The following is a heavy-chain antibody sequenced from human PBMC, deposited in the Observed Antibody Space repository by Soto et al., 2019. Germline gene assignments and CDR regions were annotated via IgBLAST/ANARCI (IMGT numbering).Heavy chain of an antibody. CDR2: ISYGGTKE. J-gene: IGHJ4*02. Sequence: GGSLRLSCAASGFTFSSYGMHWVRQAPGKGLEWVAVISYGGTKEHYADSVRGRLTISRDNSKNTLYLQMNSLRTEDTAVYYCTKDQVATTWGAFDYWGQGTRVTVSS. CDR1: GFTFSSYG. V-gene: IGHV3-30*18. CDR3: TKDQVATTWGAFDY. D-gene: IGHD5-12*01.